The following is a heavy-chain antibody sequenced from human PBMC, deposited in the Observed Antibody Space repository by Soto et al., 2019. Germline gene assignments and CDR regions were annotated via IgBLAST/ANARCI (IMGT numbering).Heavy chain of an antibody. CDR1: GGTFSSYA. CDR2: IIPIFGTA. D-gene: IGHD3-22*01. V-gene: IGHV1-69*06. CDR3: AREQAYYYDSSGYYYDY. J-gene: IGHJ4*02. Sequence: QVQLVQSGAEAKKPGSSVKVSCKASGGTFSSYAISWVRQAPGQGLEWMGGIIPIFGTANYAQKFQGRVTITADKSTGTAYMELSSLRSEDTAVYYCAREQAYYYDSSGYYYDYWGQGTLVTVSS.